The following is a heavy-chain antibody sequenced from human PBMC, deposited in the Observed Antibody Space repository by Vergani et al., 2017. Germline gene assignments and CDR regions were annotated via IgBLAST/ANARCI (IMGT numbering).Heavy chain of an antibody. CDR3: ARVAVYYYDSSGYSPGDAFDI. CDR1: GFTVSSNY. CDR2: IYSGGST. V-gene: IGHV3-66*02. D-gene: IGHD3-22*01. Sequence: EVQLVESGGGLVQPGGSLRLSCAASGFTVSSNYMSWVRQAPGKGLEWVSVIYSGGSTYYADSWKGRFTISRDNSKNTMYLQMNSLRAEDTAVYYCARVAVYYYDSSGYSPGDAFDIWGQGTMVTVSS. J-gene: IGHJ3*02.